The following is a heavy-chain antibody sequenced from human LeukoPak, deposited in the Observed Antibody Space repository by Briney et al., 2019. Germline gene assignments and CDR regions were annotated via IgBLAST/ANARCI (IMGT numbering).Heavy chain of an antibody. CDR1: GGSIRSGGYY. Sequence: SQTLSLTCTVSGGSIRSGGYYWSWIRQHPGKGLEWIGYIYFSGSTYYNPSIKSRLTISLDTSKNQFSLTLNSVTAADTAVYYCARGARGVSAANTGAQNWFDPWGQGTLVTVSS. CDR2: IYFSGST. V-gene: IGHV4-31*03. J-gene: IGHJ5*02. D-gene: IGHD2-2*01. CDR3: ARGARGVSAANTGAQNWFDP.